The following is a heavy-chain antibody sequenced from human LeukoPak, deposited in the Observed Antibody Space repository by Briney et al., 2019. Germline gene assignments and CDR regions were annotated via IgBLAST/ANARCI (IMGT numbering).Heavy chain of an antibody. J-gene: IGHJ4*02. D-gene: IGHD3-10*01. V-gene: IGHV3-15*01. Sequence: PGGSLRLSCAASGFKFSDYYMSWIRQAPGKGLEWIGRIKSKTDGETTNYAEPVRGRFTISRDDSKSAVYLQMNSLKIEDTAVYYCTTDLGTYYHGSQRLIPIDYWGQGTLVTVSS. CDR3: TTDLGTYYHGSQRLIPIDY. CDR2: IKSKTDGETT. CDR1: GFKFSDYY.